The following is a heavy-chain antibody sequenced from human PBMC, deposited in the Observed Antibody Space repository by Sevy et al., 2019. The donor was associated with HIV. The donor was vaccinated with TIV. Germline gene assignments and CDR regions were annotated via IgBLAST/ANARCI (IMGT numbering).Heavy chain of an antibody. D-gene: IGHD2-21*02. CDR2: VHLDGNEK. CDR3: VKDRGGDAGGPREYFEH. Sequence: GGSLRLSCAASGFSFSSYGMHWVRQPLGKGLEWVAFVHLDGNEKWYADSGKGRFTISRDNSKGTIFLQMDSLRIEVTAIYYCVKDRGGDAGGPREYFEHWGQGTLVTVSS. J-gene: IGHJ4*02. V-gene: IGHV3-30*02. CDR1: GFSFSSYG.